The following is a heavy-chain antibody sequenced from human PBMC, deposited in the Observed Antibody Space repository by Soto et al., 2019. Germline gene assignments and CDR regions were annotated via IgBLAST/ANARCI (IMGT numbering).Heavy chain of an antibody. CDR2: TCYRSKWYK. CDR1: GDSVSRNSAA. D-gene: IGHD3-16*01. Sequence: SQTLSLTCAISGDSVSRNSAAWNWIRQSPSRGLEWLGRTCYRSKWYKGYVVSVKSRITINPDTSKNQFSLQLNSVTPEDTAVYYCARGHDGYVDNWGQGTLVTVSS. V-gene: IGHV6-1*01. CDR3: ARGHDGYVDN. J-gene: IGHJ4*02.